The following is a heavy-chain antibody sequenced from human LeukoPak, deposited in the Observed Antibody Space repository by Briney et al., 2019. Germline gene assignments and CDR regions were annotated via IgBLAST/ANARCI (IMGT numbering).Heavy chain of an antibody. J-gene: IGHJ6*02. CDR1: GFTFSSYA. CDR2: ISGSGGST. CDR3: AKDDCDGSCGNYYYGMDV. Sequence: GGSLRPTCAASGFTFSSYAMSWVRQAPGKGLEWVSAISGSGGSTYYADSVKGRFTISRDNSKNTLYLQMNSLRAEDTAVYYCAKDDCDGSCGNYYYGMDVWGQGTTVTVSS. V-gene: IGHV3-23*01. D-gene: IGHD2-15*01.